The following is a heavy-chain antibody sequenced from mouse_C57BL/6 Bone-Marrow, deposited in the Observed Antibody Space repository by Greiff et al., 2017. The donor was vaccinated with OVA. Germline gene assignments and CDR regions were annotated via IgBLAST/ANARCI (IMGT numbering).Heavy chain of an antibody. CDR3: ASEDYGSSFAY. Sequence: QVQLQQPGAELVKPGASVKLSCKASGYTFTSYWMHWVKQRPGQGLEWIGMIHPNSGSTNYNEKFKSKATLTVDKSSSTAYMQLSSLTSEDSAIYFCASEDYGSSFAYWGQGTLVTVSA. CDR2: IHPNSGST. D-gene: IGHD1-1*01. CDR1: GYTFTSYW. V-gene: IGHV1-64*01. J-gene: IGHJ3*01.